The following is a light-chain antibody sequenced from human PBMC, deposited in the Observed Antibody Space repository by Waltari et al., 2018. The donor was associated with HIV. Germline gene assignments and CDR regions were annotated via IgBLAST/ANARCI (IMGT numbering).Light chain of an antibody. CDR1: QGITDY. J-gene: IGKJ5*01. CDR3: QQRHTYPSATT. CDR2: GAS. V-gene: IGKV1-9*01. Sequence: DIHLTQSPSFLSASVGDRVTITCRASQGITDYLVWYQQKPGKAPKLLIYGASTLQSRVPSRFRGSGYGTEFTLTITSLQPEDFATYYCQQRHTYPSATTFGQGTRLEI.